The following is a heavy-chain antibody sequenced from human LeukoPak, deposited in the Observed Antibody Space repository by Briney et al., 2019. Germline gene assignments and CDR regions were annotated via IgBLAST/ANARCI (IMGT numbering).Heavy chain of an antibody. D-gene: IGHD3-16*01. V-gene: IGHV3-7*01. CDR2: INPDGSGK. Sequence: GGSLRLSCEASGFTLSTYWMNWVRQVPGKGLDWVANINPDGSGKRYVDAVKGRFTIARDNADNSLSLQMNSLRAEDTAVYYCASWGAGGNSWGQGTLVTVSS. J-gene: IGHJ4*02. CDR3: ASWGAGGNS. CDR1: GFTLSTYW.